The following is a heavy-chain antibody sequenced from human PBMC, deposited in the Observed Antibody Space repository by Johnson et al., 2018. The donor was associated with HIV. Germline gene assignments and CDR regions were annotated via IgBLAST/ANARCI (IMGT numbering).Heavy chain of an antibody. CDR2: ISGSGGST. CDR1: GFTFDDYG. CDR3: ARAEGRMGGAFDI. Sequence: VQLVESGGGVLRPGGSLRLSCAASGFTFDDYGMNWVRQAPGKGLEWVSAISGSGGSTYYADSVKGRFTISRDNSKNTLYLQLNSLRAEDTAVYYCARAEGRMGGAFDIWGQGTMVTVSS. J-gene: IGHJ3*02. V-gene: IGHV3-23*04. D-gene: IGHD3-16*01.